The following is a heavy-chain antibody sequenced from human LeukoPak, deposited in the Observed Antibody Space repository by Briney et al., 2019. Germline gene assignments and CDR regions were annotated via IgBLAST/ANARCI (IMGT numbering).Heavy chain of an antibody. V-gene: IGHV4-38-2*02. D-gene: IGHD4-11*01. CDR1: GYSISSGYY. J-gene: IGHJ4*02. CDR3: ARAPIQYHFDY. Sequence: PSETLSLTCTVSGYSISSGYYWGWIRQPPGKGLEGIGSIYHTGSTYYNPSLKSRVTISVDTSKNQFSLKLSSVTAADTAVYYCARAPIQYHFDYWGQGTLVTVSS. CDR2: IYHTGST.